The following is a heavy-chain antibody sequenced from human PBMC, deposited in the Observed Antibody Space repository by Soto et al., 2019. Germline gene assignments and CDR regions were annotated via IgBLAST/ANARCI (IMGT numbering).Heavy chain of an antibody. J-gene: IGHJ4*02. D-gene: IGHD6-13*01. V-gene: IGHV3-21*02. CDR2: ITRTGNYI. CDR3: VRWTYSRRPNEGEF. CDR1: GFTFSTYA. Sequence: EVQLVESGGGLVQPGGSLRLSCTASGFTFSTYAMNWVRQAPGKGLEWVSSITRTGNYIYYADSLKGRFTISRDNAKNSVYLEMNNLRAEETAVYFCVRWTYSRRPNEGEFWGQGTLLTVSS.